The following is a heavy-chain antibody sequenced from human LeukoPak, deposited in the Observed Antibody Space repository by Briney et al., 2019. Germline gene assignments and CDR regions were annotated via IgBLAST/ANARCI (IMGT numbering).Heavy chain of an antibody. CDR2: IYYSGST. V-gene: IGHV4-59*01. CDR1: GGSISSYY. CDR3: ASYSYYYDSSGYFDY. J-gene: IGHJ4*02. D-gene: IGHD3-22*01. Sequence: SETLSLTCTVSGGSISSYYWSWIRQPPGKGLEWIGYIYYSGSTNYNPSLKSRVTISVDTSKNQFSLKLSSATAADTAVYYCASYSYYYDSSGYFDYWGQGTLVTVSS.